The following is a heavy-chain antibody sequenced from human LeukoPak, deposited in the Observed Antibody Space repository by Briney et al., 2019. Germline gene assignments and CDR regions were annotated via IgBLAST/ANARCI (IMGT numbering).Heavy chain of an antibody. D-gene: IGHD3-10*01. Sequence: GGSLRLSCAASGFTFSSYEMNWVRQAPGKGLEWVSYMSSSGSTIYYADSVKGRFTISRDNAKNSLYLQMNSLRVEDTAVYYCARDGRYYYGSGSYIWGQGTLVTVSS. CDR1: GFTFSSYE. V-gene: IGHV3-48*03. CDR3: ARDGRYYYGSGSYI. CDR2: MSSSGSTI. J-gene: IGHJ4*02.